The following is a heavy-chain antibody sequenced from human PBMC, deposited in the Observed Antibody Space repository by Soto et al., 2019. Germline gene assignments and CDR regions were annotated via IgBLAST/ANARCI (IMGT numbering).Heavy chain of an antibody. CDR2: LSGSSTFT. J-gene: IGHJ4*02. CDR1: GFTFSSYA. V-gene: IGHV3-23*01. Sequence: QSGGSLRLSCAASGFTFSSYALSWVRQAPGKGLERVSALSGSSTFTYYADSVKGRFTISRDNSKNMVYLQMNSLRAGDTAVYYCAKRGDSSSAYYFDYWGQGTLVTVSS. CDR3: AKRGDSSSAYYFDY. D-gene: IGHD6-19*01.